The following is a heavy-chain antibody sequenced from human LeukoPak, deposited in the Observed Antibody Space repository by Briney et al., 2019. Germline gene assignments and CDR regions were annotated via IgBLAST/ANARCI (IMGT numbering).Heavy chain of an antibody. V-gene: IGHV3-7*01. CDR3: VQLAYYYDSSGYPGD. J-gene: IGHJ4*02. D-gene: IGHD3-22*01. Sequence: GGPLRLSCAASGFTFSSYWMSWVRQAPGKGLEWVANIKQDGSEKYYVDSVKGRFTISRDNAKNSLYLQMNSLRAEDTAVYYCVQLAYYYDSSGYPGDWGQGTLVTVSS. CDR2: IKQDGSEK. CDR1: GFTFSSYW.